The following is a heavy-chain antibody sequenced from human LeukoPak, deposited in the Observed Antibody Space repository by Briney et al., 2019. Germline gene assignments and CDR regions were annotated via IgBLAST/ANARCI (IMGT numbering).Heavy chain of an antibody. CDR2: INPSGSST. Sequence: GASVEVSCKASGYTFTGYYMHWVRQAPGQGLEWMGLINPSGSSTTYAQRFQGRVTMTRDISTSTDYMELTSLTSHDTAMYYCARDNSVGETAWWFDPWGQGTLVTVSS. CDR1: GYTFTGYY. J-gene: IGHJ5*02. V-gene: IGHV1-46*01. CDR3: ARDNSVGETAWWFDP. D-gene: IGHD1-26*01.